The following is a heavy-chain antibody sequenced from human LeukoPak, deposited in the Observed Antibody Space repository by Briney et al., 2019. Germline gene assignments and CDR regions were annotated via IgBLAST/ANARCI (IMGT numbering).Heavy chain of an antibody. V-gene: IGHV4-34*01. CDR2: INHSGST. CDR3: ARGIRYCSSTSCYHHSHY. D-gene: IGHD2-2*01. CDR1: GGSFSGYY. Sequence: SETLSLTCAVYGGSFSGYYWSWIRQPPGKGLEWIGEINHSGSTNYNPSLKSRVTISVDTSKNQFSLKLSSVTAADTAVYYCARGIRYCSSTSCYHHSHYWGQGTLVTVSS. J-gene: IGHJ4*02.